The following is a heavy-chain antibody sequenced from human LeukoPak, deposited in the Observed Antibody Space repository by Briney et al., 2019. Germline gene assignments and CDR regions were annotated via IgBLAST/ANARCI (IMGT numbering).Heavy chain of an antibody. CDR3: AGGRDGYNY. CDR2: INHSGST. Sequence: SETLSLTCAVYGGSFSGYYWSWIRQPPGKGPEWIGEINHSGSTNYNPSLKSRVTISVDTSKNQFSLKLSSVTAADTAVYYCAGGRDGYNYWGQGTLVTVSS. D-gene: IGHD5-24*01. V-gene: IGHV4-34*01. J-gene: IGHJ4*02. CDR1: GGSFSGYY.